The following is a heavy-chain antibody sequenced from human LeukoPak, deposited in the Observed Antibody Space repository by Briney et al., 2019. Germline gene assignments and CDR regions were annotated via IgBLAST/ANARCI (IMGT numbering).Heavy chain of an antibody. D-gene: IGHD1-26*01. Sequence: SETLSLTCTVSGYSISSGYYWGWIRQPPGKGLEWIGSIYHSGSTYYNPSLKSRVTISVDTSKNQFSLKLRSVTAADTALYYCARGKSRRSHIDYWGQGTLVTVSS. J-gene: IGHJ4*02. V-gene: IGHV4-38-2*02. CDR1: GYSISSGYY. CDR3: ARGKSRRSHIDY. CDR2: IYHSGST.